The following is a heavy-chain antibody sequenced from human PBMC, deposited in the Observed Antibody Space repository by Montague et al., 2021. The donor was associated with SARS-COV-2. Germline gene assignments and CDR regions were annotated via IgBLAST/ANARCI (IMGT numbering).Heavy chain of an antibody. CDR1: GFTFSSYA. D-gene: IGHD2-15*01. CDR2: ISYDGSNK. J-gene: IGHJ6*02. Sequence: SQRLSCAASGFTFSSYAMHWVRQAPGKGLEWVAVISYDGSNKYYADSVKGRFTISRDNSKNTLYLQMNSLSAEDTAVYYCARVLLSGMDVWGQGTTVTVSS. V-gene: IGHV3-30-3*01. CDR3: ARVLLSGMDV.